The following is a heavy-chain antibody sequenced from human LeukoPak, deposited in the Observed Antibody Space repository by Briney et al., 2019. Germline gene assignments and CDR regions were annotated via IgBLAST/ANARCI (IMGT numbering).Heavy chain of an antibody. CDR2: INPNSGGT. Sequence: ASVKVSCKASGYTFTGYYMHWVRQAPGQGLEWMGWINPNSGGTNYAQKFQGRVTMTRDTSISTAYMELSRLRSDDTAVYNCARTGLRFLTYYYMDVWGKGTTVTVSS. CDR3: ARTGLRFLTYYYMDV. D-gene: IGHD3-3*01. V-gene: IGHV1-2*02. J-gene: IGHJ6*03. CDR1: GYTFTGYY.